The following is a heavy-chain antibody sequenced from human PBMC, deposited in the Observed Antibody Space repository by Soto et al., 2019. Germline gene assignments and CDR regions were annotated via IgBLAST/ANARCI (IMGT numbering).Heavy chain of an antibody. CDR1: GYTFFTYD. CDR2: ISTYSGDT. D-gene: IGHD4-17*01. Sequence: QVHLVQSGVEVKTPGASVKVSCQASGYTFFTYDISWVRQAPGQGLEWMGWISTYSGDTKYAQNFQGRVTMTTDTPTNTAYLELRSLTSVDTAVYYCARHHGPSTSENWFDPWGQGTLVTVSS. J-gene: IGHJ5*02. V-gene: IGHV1-18*01. CDR3: ARHHGPSTSENWFDP.